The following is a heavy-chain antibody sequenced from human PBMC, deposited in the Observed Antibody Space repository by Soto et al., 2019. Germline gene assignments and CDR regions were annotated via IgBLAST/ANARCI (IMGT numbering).Heavy chain of an antibody. V-gene: IGHV3-23*01. CDR3: AKTTQDGSPLRFLEWLLSFDY. CDR2: ISGSGGSP. J-gene: IGHJ4*02. CDR1: GFTFSSYA. Sequence: GGSLRLSCAASGFTFSSYAMSWVRQAPGKGLEWVSAISGSGGSPYYADSVKGRFTISRDNSKDRLYLQMNSLRAGDTAVYYCAKTTQDGSPLRFLEWLLSFDYWGQGTLVTVSS. D-gene: IGHD3-3*01.